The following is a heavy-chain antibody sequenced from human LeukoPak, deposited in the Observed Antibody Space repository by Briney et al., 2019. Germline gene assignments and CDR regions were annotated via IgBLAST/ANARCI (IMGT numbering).Heavy chain of an antibody. V-gene: IGHV1-69*13. D-gene: IGHD3-10*01. CDR1: GYTFTDYY. CDR3: ARISYGTGY. Sequence: SVKVSCKASGYTFTDYYMHWVRQAPGQGLEWMGGIIPIFGTANYAQKFQGRVTITADESTSTAYMELSSLRSEDTAVYYCARISYGTGYWGQGTLVTVSS. J-gene: IGHJ4*02. CDR2: IIPIFGTA.